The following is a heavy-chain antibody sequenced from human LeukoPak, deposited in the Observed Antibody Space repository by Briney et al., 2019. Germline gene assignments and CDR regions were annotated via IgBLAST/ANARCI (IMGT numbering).Heavy chain of an antibody. Sequence: GGSLRLSCAASGFTFSNYWMHWVRQAPEKGLVGVAHITADGSNAYYAASVEGRFTISRDNAKNTLYLQMHSLTAEDTAVYYXVXXALXDXSYXSCTRGNWFDPWGQGTLVTVSS. J-gene: IGHJ5*02. D-gene: IGHD2-2*01. CDR3: VXXALXDXSYXSCTRGNWFDP. CDR1: GFTFSNYW. CDR2: ITADGSNA. V-gene: IGHV3-74*01.